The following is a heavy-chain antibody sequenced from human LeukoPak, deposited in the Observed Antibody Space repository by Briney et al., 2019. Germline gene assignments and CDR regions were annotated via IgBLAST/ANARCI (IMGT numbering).Heavy chain of an antibody. J-gene: IGHJ4*02. Sequence: ASVKVSCKASGYTFTSYDINWVRQATGQGLEWMGWMNPNSGNTGYAQKFQGRVTMTRNTSISTAYMELSSLRSEDTAVYYCARGRRFYYDSSGYYLFDYWGQGTLVTVSS. CDR3: ARGRRFYYDSSGYYLFDY. V-gene: IGHV1-8*01. CDR2: MNPNSGNT. CDR1: GYTFTSYD. D-gene: IGHD3-22*01.